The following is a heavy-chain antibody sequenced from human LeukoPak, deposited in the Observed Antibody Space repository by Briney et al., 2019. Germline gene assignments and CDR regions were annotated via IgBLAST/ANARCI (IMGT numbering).Heavy chain of an antibody. CDR1: GFTFSSYG. CDR3: ARDPSIFGVDYYFDY. D-gene: IGHD3-3*01. CDR2: IWYDGSNK. J-gene: IGHJ4*02. Sequence: GGSLRLSCAASGFTFSSYGMHWVRQAPGNGLEWVAVIWYDGSNKYYADSVKGRFTISRDNSKNTLYLQMNSLRAEDTAVYYCARDPSIFGVDYYFDYWGQGTLVTVSS. V-gene: IGHV3-33*01.